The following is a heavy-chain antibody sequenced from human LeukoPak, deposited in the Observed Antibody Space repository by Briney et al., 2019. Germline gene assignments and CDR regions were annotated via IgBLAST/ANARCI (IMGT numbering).Heavy chain of an antibody. CDR3: ARDRWACREDWFDP. D-gene: IGHD3-16*01. CDR1: GYTFSSYG. J-gene: IGHJ5*02. V-gene: IGHV1-18*01. CDR2: ISTYNGNT. Sequence: GASVKVSCKASGYTFSSYGISWVRQAPGQGLEWMGWISTYNGNTNYAQKLQDGVTMTTDTSTSTAYMELRSLRSDDTAVYYCARDRWACREDWFDPWGQGTLVTVSS.